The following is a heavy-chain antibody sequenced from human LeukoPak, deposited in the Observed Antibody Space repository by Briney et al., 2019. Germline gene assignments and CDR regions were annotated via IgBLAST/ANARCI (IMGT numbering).Heavy chain of an antibody. CDR3: ARVRVDYDILTGYSSDY. V-gene: IGHV1-3*01. CDR1: GYTFTSYA. D-gene: IGHD3-9*01. CDR2: NNAGNGNT. J-gene: IGHJ4*02. Sequence: ASVKVSCKASGYTFTSYAMHWVRQAPGQRLEWMGWNNAGNGNTKYSQKFQGRVTITRDTSASTAYMELSSLRSEDTAVYYCARVRVDYDILTGYSSDYWGQGTLVTVSS.